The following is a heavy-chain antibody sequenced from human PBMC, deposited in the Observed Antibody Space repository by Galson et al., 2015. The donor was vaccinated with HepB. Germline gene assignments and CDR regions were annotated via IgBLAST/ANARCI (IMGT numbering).Heavy chain of an antibody. CDR2: IKYDGSEE. CDR1: GFTYSNYW. D-gene: IGHD2-21*02. CDR3: ARGWDIEVTANFDY. J-gene: IGHJ4*02. V-gene: IGHV3-7*03. Sequence: LRLSCAVSGFTYSNYWMSWVRQAPGRGLEWVANIKYDGSEEYYVRSVEGRFTVSRDNAQNSLYLHMSSLRAEDTAVYYCARGWDIEVTANFDYWGQGALVTVSS.